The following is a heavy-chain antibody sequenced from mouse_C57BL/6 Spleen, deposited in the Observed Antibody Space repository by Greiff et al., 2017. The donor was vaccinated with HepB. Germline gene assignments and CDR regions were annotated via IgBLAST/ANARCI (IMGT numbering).Heavy chain of an antibody. CDR1: GYTFTDYY. CDR3: ARGLGYYYGSSFDY. D-gene: IGHD1-1*01. J-gene: IGHJ2*01. CDR2: INPNNGGT. V-gene: IGHV1-26*01. Sequence: EVQLQQSGPELVKPGASVKISCKASGYTFTDYYMNWVKQSHGKSLEWIGDINPNNGGTSYNQKFKGKATLTVDKSSSTAYMELRSLTSEDSAVYYCARGLGYYYGSSFDYWGQGTTLTVSS.